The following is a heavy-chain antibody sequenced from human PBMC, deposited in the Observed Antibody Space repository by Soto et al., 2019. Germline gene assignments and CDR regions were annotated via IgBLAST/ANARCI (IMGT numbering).Heavy chain of an antibody. CDR1: GFTFSSYA. J-gene: IGHJ4*02. CDR2: ISNNGDTA. CDR3: AKSRVFIGAIVTLLDS. Sequence: EVQLLESGGGLVQPGGSLTLSCATPGFTFSSYAMVWFRQPAEKGLEWVASISNNGDTAYNADSVKGRFTISRGNSENTLYLQMNGLRADDTALYFCAKSRVFIGAIVTLLDSWGQGTQVTVSS. V-gene: IGHV3-23*01. D-gene: IGHD3-16*02.